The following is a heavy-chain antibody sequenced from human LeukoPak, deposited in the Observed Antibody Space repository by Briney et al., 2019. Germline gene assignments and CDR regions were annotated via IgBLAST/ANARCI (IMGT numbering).Heavy chain of an antibody. D-gene: IGHD4-11*01. CDR2: INPNSGGT. J-gene: IGHJ4*02. Sequence: ASVKVSCKASGYTFTGYYTHWVRQAPGQGLEWMGWINPNSGGTNYAQKFQGRVTMTRDTSISTAYMELSRLRSDDTAVYYCARDRNDYSNYILDYWGQGTLVTVSS. CDR1: GYTFTGYY. CDR3: ARDRNDYSNYILDY. V-gene: IGHV1-2*02.